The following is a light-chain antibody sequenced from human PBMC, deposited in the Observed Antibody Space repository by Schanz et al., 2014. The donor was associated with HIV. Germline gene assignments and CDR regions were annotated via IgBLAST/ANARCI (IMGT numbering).Light chain of an antibody. V-gene: IGKV3-15*01. CDR2: GAS. CDR1: QSVSSN. Sequence: VMTQSPATLSVSPGERATLSCRASQSVSSNLAWYQQKPGQAPRLLISGASTRATGIPARFSGSGSGTEFTLTISSLEPEDFAVYYCQYFGNSGGTFGGGTKVEIK. CDR3: QYFGNSGGT. J-gene: IGKJ4*01.